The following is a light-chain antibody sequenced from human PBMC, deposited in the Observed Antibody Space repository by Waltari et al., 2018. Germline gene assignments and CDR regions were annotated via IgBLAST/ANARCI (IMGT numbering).Light chain of an antibody. Sequence: EVVLTQSPAALSVSPGETATLSCRASQSLTNDLAWYQQKPGQPPRLLIFGADTRATGVPARFSGSGFGTEVILTITNLQSEDFAFYYCQQYNNWPPWTFGQGTRVEIK. CDR1: QSLTND. V-gene: IGKV3-15*01. CDR2: GAD. J-gene: IGKJ1*01. CDR3: QQYNNWPPWT.